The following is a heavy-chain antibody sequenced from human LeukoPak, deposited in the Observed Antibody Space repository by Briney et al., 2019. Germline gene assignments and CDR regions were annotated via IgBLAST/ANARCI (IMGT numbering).Heavy chain of an antibody. V-gene: IGHV3-20*04. D-gene: IGHD3-22*01. CDR2: IKWNGAKI. J-gene: IGHJ4*02. CDR3: TRGGEHYESSGYYVGY. CDR1: GFNFDEYG. Sequence: SGGSLRLSCAASGFNFDEYGMSWVRQAPGKGLEWVSTIKWNGAKIGYADSVKGRFTISRDNAKNSLYLQMNSVRAEDTALYYCTRGGEHYESSGYYVGYWGQGTLVTVSS.